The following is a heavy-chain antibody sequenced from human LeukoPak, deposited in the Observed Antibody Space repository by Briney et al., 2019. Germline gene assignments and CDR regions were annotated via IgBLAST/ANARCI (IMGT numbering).Heavy chain of an antibody. J-gene: IGHJ5*02. CDR3: AKTIYGDYVYWFDP. V-gene: IGHV3-23*01. CDR2: ISGSGGST. D-gene: IGHD4-17*01. CDR1: GFTFSSYA. Sequence: GGSLRLSCAASGFTFSSYAMSWVRQAPGKGLEWVSAISGSGGSTYYADSAKGRFTISRDNSKNTLYLQMNSLRAEDTAVYYCAKTIYGDYVYWFDPWGQGTLVTVSS.